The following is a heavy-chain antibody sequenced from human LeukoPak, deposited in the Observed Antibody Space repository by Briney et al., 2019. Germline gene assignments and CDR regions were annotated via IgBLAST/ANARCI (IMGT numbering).Heavy chain of an antibody. J-gene: IGHJ6*02. CDR3: ARVLGSLYLVYYYYYGMDV. Sequence: SETLSLTCAVYGGSFSGYYWSWIRQPPGKGLEWIGEINHSGSTNYNPSLKSRVTISVDTSKNQFSLKLSSVTAADTAVYYCARVLGSLYLVYYYYYGMDVWGQGTTVTVSS. V-gene: IGHV4-34*01. CDR2: INHSGST. D-gene: IGHD2-2*02. CDR1: GGSFSGYY.